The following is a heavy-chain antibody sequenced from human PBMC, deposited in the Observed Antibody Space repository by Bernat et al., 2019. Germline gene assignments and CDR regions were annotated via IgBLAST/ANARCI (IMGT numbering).Heavy chain of an antibody. D-gene: IGHD1-26*01. CDR1: GFTFSNYG. J-gene: IGHJ4*02. V-gene: IGHV3-30*18. Sequence: QVQLVESGGGVVQPGMSLRLSCAASGFTFSNYGIHWVRQAPGKGLAWVAVISYDGKNKYYVDPVKGRFSSSRDNAKDTVFLQMNNLRAEDTAVYDCAKDRHRVGYTSPDYWGQGTLVTVSS. CDR3: AKDRHRVGYTSPDY. CDR2: ISYDGKNK.